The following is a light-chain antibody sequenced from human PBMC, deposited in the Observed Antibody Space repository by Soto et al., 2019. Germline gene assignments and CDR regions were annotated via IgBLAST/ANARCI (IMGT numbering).Light chain of an antibody. CDR2: DAS. J-gene: IGKJ5*01. CDR1: QSVSSY. V-gene: IGKV3-11*01. CDR3: QQRSNWPSIT. Sequence: EIVVTQSPVTLSVSPGERAALSCRASQSVSSYLAWYQQKPGQAPRLLIYDASNRATGIPARFSGSGSGTDFTLTINSLEPEDSAVYYCQQRSNWPSITFGQGTRLEIK.